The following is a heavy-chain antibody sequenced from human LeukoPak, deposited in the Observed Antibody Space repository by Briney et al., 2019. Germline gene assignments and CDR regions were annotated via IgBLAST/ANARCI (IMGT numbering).Heavy chain of an antibody. V-gene: IGHV3-53*04. CDR2: IYSGGST. J-gene: IGHJ4*02. CDR1: GFTVSSNY. CDR3: ARVIDGYTLGYFDY. D-gene: IGHD5-24*01. Sequence: GGSLRLSCAASGFTVSSNYMGWVRQAPGKGLEWVSVIYSGGSTYYADSVKGRFTISRHNSKNTLYLQMNSLRAEDTAVYYCARVIDGYTLGYFDYWGQGTLVTVSS.